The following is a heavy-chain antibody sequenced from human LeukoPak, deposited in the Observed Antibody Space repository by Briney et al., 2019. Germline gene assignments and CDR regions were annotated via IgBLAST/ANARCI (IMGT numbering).Heavy chain of an antibody. D-gene: IGHD6-19*01. CDR2: ISGSGGNT. CDR3: ARDWGYSSGWYYGDY. Sequence: GGSLRLSCAASGFTFSSYAMSWVRQAPGKGLEWVSGISGSGGNTYYADSVKGRITISRDNSKNTLYLQMNSLRAEDTAVYYCARDWGYSSGWYYGDYWGQGTLVTVSS. J-gene: IGHJ4*02. CDR1: GFTFSSYA. V-gene: IGHV3-23*01.